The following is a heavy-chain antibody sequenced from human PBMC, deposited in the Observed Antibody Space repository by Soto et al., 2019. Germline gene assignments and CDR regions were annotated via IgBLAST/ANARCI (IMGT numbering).Heavy chain of an antibody. CDR1: GGSISSSNW. J-gene: IGHJ5*02. V-gene: IGHV4-4*02. CDR2: IYHSGST. CDR3: ARDYMVRGVMRWFDP. Sequence: QVQLQESGPGLVKPSGTLSLTCAVSGGSISSSNWWSWVRQPPGKGLEWIGEIYHSGSTNYNPSLKSRVTISVDKAKNQFSLKLSSVAAADTAVYYCARDYMVRGVMRWFDPWGQGTLVTVSS. D-gene: IGHD3-10*01.